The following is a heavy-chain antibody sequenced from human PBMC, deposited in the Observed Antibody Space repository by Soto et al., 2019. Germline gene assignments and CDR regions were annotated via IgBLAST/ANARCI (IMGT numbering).Heavy chain of an antibody. J-gene: IGHJ4*02. Sequence: QVQLVQSGGEVKKPGASVKVSCKTSGYTFTTYSITWVRQAPGQGLEWVGWINTYNGQTHYAQKFQGRLTVTADTSSDTVYMELRSLASDDTAVYYCARGPQTSDFWGQGTLVTVSS. V-gene: IGHV1-18*04. CDR2: INTYNGQT. CDR3: ARGPQTSDF. CDR1: GYTFTTYS. D-gene: IGHD2-2*01.